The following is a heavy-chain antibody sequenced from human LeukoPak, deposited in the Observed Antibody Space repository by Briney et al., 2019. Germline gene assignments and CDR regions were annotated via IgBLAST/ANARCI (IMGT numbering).Heavy chain of an antibody. D-gene: IGHD6-19*01. Sequence: SETLSLTCTVSGGSISSYYWSWIRQPPGKGLEWIGYIYYSGSTIYNPSLKSRVTLAVDTSKNQFSLKLSSVTAADTAVYYCARQGRVAVAGPDYWGQGTLVTVSS. J-gene: IGHJ4*02. CDR1: GGSISSYY. CDR2: IYYSGST. CDR3: ARQGRVAVAGPDY. V-gene: IGHV4-59*08.